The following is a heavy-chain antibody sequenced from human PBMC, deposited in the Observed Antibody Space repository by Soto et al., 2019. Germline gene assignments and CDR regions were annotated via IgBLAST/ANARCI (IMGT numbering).Heavy chain of an antibody. CDR2: IFNSGTA. J-gene: IGHJ4*02. CDR3: ASRGLNGDPFDY. D-gene: IGHD4-17*01. V-gene: IGHV4-39*01. CDR1: VGSIISTRYY. Sequence: PSETLSLTCTVSVGSIISTRYYWGWILQPPGKELEWIGTIFNSGTAYYNPSLKSRVTMSVDTYKSQFSLILRSVTAADTAVYYCASRGLNGDPFDYWGQGTLVTVSS.